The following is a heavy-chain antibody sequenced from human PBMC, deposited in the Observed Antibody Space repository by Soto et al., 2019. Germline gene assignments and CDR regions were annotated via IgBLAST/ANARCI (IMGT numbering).Heavy chain of an antibody. D-gene: IGHD3-3*01. Sequence: GGSLRLSCAASGFSLSDYAVNWVRQAPGKGLEWVSFISSDSRTIYYADSVEGRFTVSRDNARNSVSMQMDSLRDEDAAVYYCARIKLVEWFFINVDVYDMDVWGQGTPVTVSS. CDR2: ISSDSRTI. J-gene: IGHJ6*02. V-gene: IGHV3-48*02. CDR1: GFSLSDYA. CDR3: ARIKLVEWFFINVDVYDMDV.